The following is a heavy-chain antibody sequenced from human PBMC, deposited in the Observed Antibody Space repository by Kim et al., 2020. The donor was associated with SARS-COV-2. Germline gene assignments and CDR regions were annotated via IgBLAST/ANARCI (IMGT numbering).Heavy chain of an antibody. D-gene: IGHD3-10*01. J-gene: IGHJ4*02. V-gene: IGHV3-11*06. Sequence: VKGRFTISRDNAKNSLYLQMNSLRAEDTAVYYCARSRYYGSVSYYTDYFDYWGQGTLVTVSS. CDR3: ARSRYYGSVSYYTDYFDY.